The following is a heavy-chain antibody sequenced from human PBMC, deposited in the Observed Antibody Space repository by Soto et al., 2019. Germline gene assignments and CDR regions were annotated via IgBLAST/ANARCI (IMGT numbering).Heavy chain of an antibody. Sequence: ASVKVSCKASGYTFTSYGISWVRQAPGQGLEWMGWISAYNGNTNYAQKLQGRVTMTTDTSTSTAYMELSSLRSDGTGVDDCARDSVAVGGNNGFDHWGQGTLVTVSS. V-gene: IGHV1-18*01. CDR1: GYTFTSYG. CDR3: ARDSVAVGGNNGFDH. J-gene: IGHJ5*02. CDR2: ISAYNGNT. D-gene: IGHD6-19*01.